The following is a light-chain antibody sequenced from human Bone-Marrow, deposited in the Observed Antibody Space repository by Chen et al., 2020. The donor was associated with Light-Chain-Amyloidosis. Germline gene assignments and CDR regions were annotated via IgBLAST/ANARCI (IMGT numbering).Light chain of an antibody. Sequence: SYELTQPPSVSVSPGQTARITCSGDDLPTKYAYWYQQKPGQAPVLVIHRDTERPSGISEVFPGSCSGTTATLTISGVRAEDEADYHCQSSDSSVTYEVIFGGGTKLTVL. CDR1: DLPTKY. CDR2: RDT. J-gene: IGLJ2*01. CDR3: QSSDSSVTYEVI. V-gene: IGLV3-25*03.